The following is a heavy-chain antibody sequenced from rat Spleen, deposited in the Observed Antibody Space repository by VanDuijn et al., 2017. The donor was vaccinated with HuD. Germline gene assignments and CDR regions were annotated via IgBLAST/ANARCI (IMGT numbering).Heavy chain of an antibody. J-gene: IGHJ2*01. CDR1: GFTFSSFW. V-gene: IGHV5-58*01. CDR2: ISTDGGST. D-gene: IGHD1-10*01. Sequence: EVQLVETGGGLVQPGRSLKLSCVTSGFTFSSFWMYWIRQAPGKGLEWVSSISTDGGSTYYPDSVKGRFTISRDNAENTVYLQMNSLRSEDTATYYCATNNYGFDYWGQGVMVTVSS. CDR3: ATNNYGFDY.